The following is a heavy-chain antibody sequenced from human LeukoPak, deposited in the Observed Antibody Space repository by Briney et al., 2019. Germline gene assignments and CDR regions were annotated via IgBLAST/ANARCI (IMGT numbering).Heavy chain of an antibody. Sequence: SVKVSCKASGGTFSSYAISWVRQAPGQGLEWMGGIIPIFGTANYAQKFQGRVTITADESTSTAYMELSSLRSEDTAVYYCARGIAVAGTKAFDIWGQGTMVTVSS. D-gene: IGHD6-19*01. CDR1: GGTFSSYA. J-gene: IGHJ3*02. V-gene: IGHV1-69*13. CDR3: ARGIAVAGTKAFDI. CDR2: IIPIFGTA.